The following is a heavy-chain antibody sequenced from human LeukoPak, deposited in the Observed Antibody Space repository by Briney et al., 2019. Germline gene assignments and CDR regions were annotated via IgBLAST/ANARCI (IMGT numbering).Heavy chain of an antibody. J-gene: IGHJ5*02. Sequence: GASVKVSCKASGGTFSSYAISWVRQAPGQGLEWMGGIIPIFGTANYAQKFQGRVTITADESTSTAYMEPSSLRSEDTAVYYCARVGADFDFWSGYYKRGRWFDPWGQGTLVTVSS. CDR1: GGTFSSYA. CDR3: ARVGADFDFWSGYYKRGRWFDP. CDR2: IIPIFGTA. D-gene: IGHD3-3*01. V-gene: IGHV1-69*13.